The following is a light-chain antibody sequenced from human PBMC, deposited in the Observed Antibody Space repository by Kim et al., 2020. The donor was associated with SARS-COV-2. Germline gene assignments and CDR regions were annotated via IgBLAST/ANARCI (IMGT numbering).Light chain of an antibody. V-gene: IGKV3-15*01. J-gene: IGKJ1*01. Sequence: SLSPGERATRSCRASQSVGRRLAWYQQKHGQVPRVLIYDASTRATGIPARFSGSGSATEFTLTISSLQSEDFAVYYCQQYSDLWTFGQGTKVDIK. CDR2: DAS. CDR1: QSVGRR. CDR3: QQYSDLWT.